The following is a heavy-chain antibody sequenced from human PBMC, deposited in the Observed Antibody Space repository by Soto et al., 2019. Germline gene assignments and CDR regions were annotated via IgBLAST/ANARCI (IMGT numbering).Heavy chain of an antibody. CDR3: ARDADVLLWLGELLHKALDV. Sequence: ASVKVSCKASGYTFTSYYMHWVRQAPGQGLEWMGIINPSGGSTSYAQKFQGRVTMTRDTSTSTVYMELSSLRSEDTAVYYCARDADVLLWLGELLHKALDVWGQGTKVTVSS. CDR1: GYTFTSYY. D-gene: IGHD3-10*01. V-gene: IGHV1-46*01. CDR2: INPSGGST. J-gene: IGHJ6*02.